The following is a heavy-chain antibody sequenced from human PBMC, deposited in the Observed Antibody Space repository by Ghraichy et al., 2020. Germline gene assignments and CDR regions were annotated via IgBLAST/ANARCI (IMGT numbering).Heavy chain of an antibody. D-gene: IGHD1-7*01. CDR1: GFTFSSYA. V-gene: IGHV3-23*01. J-gene: IGHJ6*02. CDR3: AKDWVETGTTRSYYYGMDV. CDR2: ISGSGGST. Sequence: GGSLRLSCAASGFTFSSYAMSWVRQAPGKGLEWVSAISGSGGSTYYADSVKGRFTISRDNSKNTLYLQMNSLRAEDTAVYYCAKDWVETGTTRSYYYGMDVWGQGTTVTVSS.